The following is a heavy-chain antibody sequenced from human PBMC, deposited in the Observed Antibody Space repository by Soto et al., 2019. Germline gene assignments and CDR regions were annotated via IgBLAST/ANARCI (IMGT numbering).Heavy chain of an antibody. Sequence: SETLSLTCTVSGGSISSSSYYWGWIRQPPGKGLEWIGSIYYSWSTYYNPSLKSRVTISVDTSKNQFSLKLSSVTAAATAVYYCARHAGYDFWSGYYNYEYYYVDVWGKGTTDTVCS. J-gene: IGHJ6*03. D-gene: IGHD3-3*01. CDR1: GGSISSSSYY. CDR2: IYYSWST. V-gene: IGHV4-39*01. CDR3: ARHAGYDFWSGYYNYEYYYVDV.